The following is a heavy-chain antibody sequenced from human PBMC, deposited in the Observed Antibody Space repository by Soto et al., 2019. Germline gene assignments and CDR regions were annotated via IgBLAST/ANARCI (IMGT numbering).Heavy chain of an antibody. CDR2: IYYSGST. Sequence: QLQLQESGPGLVKPSETLSLTCTVSGGSISSSSYYWGWIRQPPGKGLEWIGSIYYSGSTYYNPSLKSRGTISVDTSKNQFSLKLSSVTAADTAVYYCARTRAVWFDPWGQGTLVTVSS. CDR3: ARTRAVWFDP. CDR1: GGSISSSSYY. V-gene: IGHV4-39*01. D-gene: IGHD6-19*01. J-gene: IGHJ5*02.